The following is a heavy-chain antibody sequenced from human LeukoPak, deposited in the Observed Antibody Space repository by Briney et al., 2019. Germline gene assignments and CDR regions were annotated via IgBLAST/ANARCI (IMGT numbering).Heavy chain of an antibody. Sequence: GGSLRLSCVASGFTFGKYWMSWVRQAPGKGLEWVANIKLDGSEKNYVDSVKGRFTISRDNAKNSLYLQMNSLRAEDTAVYYCARDYDYVWGSYPLDYWGQGTLVTVSS. D-gene: IGHD3-16*02. CDR3: ARDYDYVWGSYPLDY. CDR2: IKLDGSEK. V-gene: IGHV3-7*01. CDR1: GFTFGKYW. J-gene: IGHJ4*02.